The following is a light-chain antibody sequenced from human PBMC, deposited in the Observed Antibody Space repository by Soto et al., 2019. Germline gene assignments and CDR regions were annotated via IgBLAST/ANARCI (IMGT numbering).Light chain of an antibody. J-gene: IGLJ2*01. CDR3: FSYASTSSTLL. Sequence: QSALTQTASVSGSPGQSVTISCTGTSSDVGSYNFVSWYQQHPGKAPKLILYEGSKRPSGVSNRFSGSKSGNTASLTISGLQADDDANYYCFSYASTSSTLLFGGGTKLTVL. CDR1: SSDVGSYNF. V-gene: IGLV2-23*01. CDR2: EGS.